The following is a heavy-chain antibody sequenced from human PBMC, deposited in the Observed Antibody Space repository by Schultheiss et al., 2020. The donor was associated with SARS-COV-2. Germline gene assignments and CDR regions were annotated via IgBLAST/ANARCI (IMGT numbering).Heavy chain of an antibody. CDR3: ARNNYYDSSGYPTPVDY. V-gene: IGHV3-33*01. CDR1: GFTFSSYG. J-gene: IGHJ4*02. D-gene: IGHD3-22*01. Sequence: GGSLRLSCAASGFTFSSYGMHWVRQAPGKGLEWVPVIWYDGSNKYYADSVKGRFTISRDNSKNTLYLQMNSLRAEDTAVYYCARNNYYDSSGYPTPVDYWGQGTLVTVSS. CDR2: IWYDGSNK.